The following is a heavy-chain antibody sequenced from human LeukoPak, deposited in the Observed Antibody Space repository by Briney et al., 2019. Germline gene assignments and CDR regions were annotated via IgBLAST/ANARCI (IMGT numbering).Heavy chain of an antibody. Sequence: ASVKVSCKASGYTFTGYYMHWVRQAPGQGLEWMGWINPNSGGTNYAQKFQGRVTMTRDTSISTAYMELSRLRSDATAVYYCGKGLKLLWVGEVVFGGSGLSDYWGQGTLVTVPS. V-gene: IGHV1-2*02. CDR3: GKGLKLLWVGEVVFGGSGLSDY. J-gene: IGHJ4*02. D-gene: IGHD3-10*01. CDR2: INPNSGGT. CDR1: GYTFTGYY.